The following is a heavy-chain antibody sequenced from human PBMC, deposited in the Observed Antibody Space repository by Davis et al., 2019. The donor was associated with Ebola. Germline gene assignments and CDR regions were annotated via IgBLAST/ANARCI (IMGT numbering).Heavy chain of an antibody. V-gene: IGHV1-18*01. CDR3: ARGITMVRALDWFDP. CDR1: GYTFTSYG. Sequence: ASVKVSCKASGYTFTSYGISWVRQAPGQGLEWMGWISAYNGNTNYAQKLQGRVTMTTDTSTSTAYMELRSLRSDDTAVYYCARGITMVRALDWFDPWGQGTLVTVSS. CDR2: ISAYNGNT. J-gene: IGHJ5*02. D-gene: IGHD3-10*01.